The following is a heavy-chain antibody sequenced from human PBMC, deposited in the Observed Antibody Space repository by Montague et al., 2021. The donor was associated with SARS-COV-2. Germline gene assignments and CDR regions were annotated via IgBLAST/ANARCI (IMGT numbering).Heavy chain of an antibody. CDR2: ISHDGIEE. CDR1: GFTFSALA. J-gene: IGHJ4*02. V-gene: IGHV3-30*04. D-gene: IGHD3-22*01. Sequence: SLRLSCAVSGFTFSALAMNWVRQPPGKGLESVARISHDGIEEHCADSTKGRFTISRDNSQNTLFLQMNRLRHEDTAMYYCARAYYDGISGRIDQWGQGTLVTVSS. CDR3: ARAYYDGISGRIDQ.